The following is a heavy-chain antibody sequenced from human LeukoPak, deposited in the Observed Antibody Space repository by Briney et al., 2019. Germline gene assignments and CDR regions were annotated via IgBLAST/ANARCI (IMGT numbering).Heavy chain of an antibody. J-gene: IGHJ4*02. CDR2: INPSGGST. CDR1: GYTFTSYY. V-gene: IGHV1-46*01. CDR3: ASGQLGDDSSGYYYEDY. D-gene: IGHD3-22*01. Sequence: ASVKVSCKASGYTFTSYYMHWVRQAPGQGLEWMGIINPSGGSTSYAQKFQGRVTMTRDTSTSTVYMELSSLRSEDTAEYYCASGQLGDDSSGYYYEDYWGQGTLVTVSS.